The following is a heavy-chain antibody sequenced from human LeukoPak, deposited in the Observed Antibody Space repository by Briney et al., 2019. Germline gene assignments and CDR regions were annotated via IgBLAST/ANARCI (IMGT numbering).Heavy chain of an antibody. Sequence: SETLSLXCAVSGGSSSSSSYYWGWSRQPPGKGPEWIGSIYYSGITYYNPSLKSRVTISVDTSKNQFSLKLSSVTAADTAVYYCARTIRFLEPEFDYWGQGTLVTVSS. CDR2: IYYSGIT. J-gene: IGHJ4*02. CDR3: ARTIRFLEPEFDY. V-gene: IGHV4-39*01. D-gene: IGHD3-3*01. CDR1: GGSSSSSSYY.